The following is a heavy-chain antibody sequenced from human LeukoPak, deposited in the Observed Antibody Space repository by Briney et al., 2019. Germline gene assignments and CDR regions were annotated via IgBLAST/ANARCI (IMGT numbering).Heavy chain of an antibody. D-gene: IGHD3-9*01. J-gene: IGHJ4*02. CDR3: ARGSFDWLFISDY. CDR1: GFTFSSYD. Sequence: GGSLRLSCAASGFTFSSYDIHWVRQATGKGLEWVSGIGTAGEIYYPGSVKGRFTISRENAKNSLYLQMNSLRAGDTAVYYCARGSFDWLFISDYWGQGTLVTVSS. CDR2: IGTAGEI. V-gene: IGHV3-13*01.